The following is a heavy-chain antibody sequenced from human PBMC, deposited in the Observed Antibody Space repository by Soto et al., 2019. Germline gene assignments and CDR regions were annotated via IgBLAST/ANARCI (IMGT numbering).Heavy chain of an antibody. D-gene: IGHD3-10*01. Sequence: QVQLVQSGTEERKPGASVKVSCKALGYTFSTYAMHWVRRAPGQSLEWMGWFNGGNGNIKYSQKFEGRVNITTDTAASTAYMELNMLRSEDTAVYYCARGNVRGGCLDYWGQGTLVSVSS. CDR3: ARGNVRGGCLDY. J-gene: IGHJ4*02. CDR2: FNGGNGNI. V-gene: IGHV1-3*05. CDR1: GYTFSTYA.